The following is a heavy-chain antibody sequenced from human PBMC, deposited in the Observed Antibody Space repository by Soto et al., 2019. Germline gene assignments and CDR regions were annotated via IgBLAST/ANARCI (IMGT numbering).Heavy chain of an antibody. J-gene: IGHJ4*02. CDR3: ARLATHTYYYDSSGYYLDY. V-gene: IGHV5-10-1*01. CDR2: IDPSDSYT. D-gene: IGHD3-22*01. Sequence: GESLKISCKGSGYSFTSYWISWVRQMPGKGLEWMGRIDPSDSYTNYSPSFQGHVTISADKSISTAYLQWSSLKASDTAMYYCARLATHTYYYDSSGYYLDYWGQGTLVTVSS. CDR1: GYSFTSYW.